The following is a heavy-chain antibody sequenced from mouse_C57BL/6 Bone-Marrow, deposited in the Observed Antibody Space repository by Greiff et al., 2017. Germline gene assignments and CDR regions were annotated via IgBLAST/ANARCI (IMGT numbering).Heavy chain of an antibody. J-gene: IGHJ3*01. CDR3: TREGSNNPAWFAY. Sequence: EVQVVESGEGLVKPGGSLKLSCAASGFTFSSYAMSWVRQTPEKRLEWVAYISSGGDYIYYEDTVKGRFTLSRDNARNTLYLHMSSLKSEDTAMYYCTREGSNNPAWFAYWGQGTLVTVSA. CDR1: GFTFSSYA. CDR2: ISSGGDYI. V-gene: IGHV5-9-1*02.